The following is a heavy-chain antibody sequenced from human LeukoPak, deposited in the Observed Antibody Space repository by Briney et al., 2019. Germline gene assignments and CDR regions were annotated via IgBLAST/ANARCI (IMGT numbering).Heavy chain of an antibody. D-gene: IGHD6-19*01. Sequence: KPSETLSLTCTVSGGSISSSSYYWGWIRQPPGKGLEWIGSIYYSGSTYYNPSLKSRVTISVDTSKNQFSLKLSSVTAADTAVYYCARRRVAGEYFDYWGQGTLVTVSS. J-gene: IGHJ4*02. CDR2: IYYSGST. CDR3: ARRRVAGEYFDY. CDR1: GGSISSSSYY. V-gene: IGHV4-39*01.